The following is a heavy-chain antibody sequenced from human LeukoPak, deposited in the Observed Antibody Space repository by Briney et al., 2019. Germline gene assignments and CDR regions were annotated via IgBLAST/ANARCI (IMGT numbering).Heavy chain of an antibody. CDR3: ARHAMYYYDSSGYSAYFDY. CDR1: GFTFSSYA. D-gene: IGHD3-22*01. CDR2: ISYDGSNK. V-gene: IGHV3-30-3*01. J-gene: IGHJ4*02. Sequence: PGGSLRLSCAASGFTFSSYAMHWVRQAPGKGLEWVAVISYDGSNKYYADSVKGRFTISRDNSKNTLYLQMNSLRAEDTAVYYCARHAMYYYDSSGYSAYFDYWGQGTLVTVSS.